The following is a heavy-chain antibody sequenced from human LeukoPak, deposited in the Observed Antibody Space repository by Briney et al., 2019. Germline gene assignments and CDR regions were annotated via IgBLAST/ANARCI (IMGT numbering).Heavy chain of an antibody. CDR2: IYYSGST. CDR1: GGSISSSGYY. Sequence: SETLSLTCTVSGGSISSSGYYWGWIRQPPGKGLEWIASIYYSGSTYYNPSLKSRVTISVDTSKNQLSLKLSSLTAADTAVYYCARHEYSGSYYGLSWFDPWGQGTLATVSS. D-gene: IGHD1-26*01. CDR3: ARHEYSGSYYGLSWFDP. J-gene: IGHJ5*02. V-gene: IGHV4-39*01.